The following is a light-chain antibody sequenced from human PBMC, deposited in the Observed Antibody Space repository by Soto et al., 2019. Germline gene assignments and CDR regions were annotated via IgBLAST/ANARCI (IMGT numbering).Light chain of an antibody. V-gene: IGLV3-21*04. Sequence: SSELTQPPSVSVAPEKTARLTCGGDNIGSKRVHWYRQKPGQAPVLVIYYDSDRPSGIPERVSGSNSGNTATLTINRVEAGDEADYCCQVWDITTDHNVFGTGTKLTVL. CDR2: YDS. J-gene: IGLJ1*01. CDR3: QVWDITTDHNV. CDR1: NIGSKR.